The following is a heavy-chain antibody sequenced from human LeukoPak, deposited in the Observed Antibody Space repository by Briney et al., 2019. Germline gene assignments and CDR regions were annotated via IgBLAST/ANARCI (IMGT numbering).Heavy chain of an antibody. CDR1: GFTFSSFG. Sequence: GRSLRLSCAASGFTFSSFGMHWVRQAPGKGLEWVAVIWYDGSNKYYADSVKGRFTISRDNSKNTLYLQMNSLRAGDTAMYYCARDGEVVLRYPPYGMDVWGKGTTVTVSS. D-gene: IGHD3-9*01. CDR3: ARDGEVVLRYPPYGMDV. V-gene: IGHV3-33*01. J-gene: IGHJ6*04. CDR2: IWYDGSNK.